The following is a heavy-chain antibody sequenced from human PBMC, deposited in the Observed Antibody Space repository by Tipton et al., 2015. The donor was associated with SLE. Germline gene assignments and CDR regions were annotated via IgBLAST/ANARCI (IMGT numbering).Heavy chain of an antibody. D-gene: IGHD3-3*01. J-gene: IGHJ3*02. CDR3: ARDSTYYDFWSGYHRPWDI. V-gene: IGHV4-4*09. CDR1: GGSISSHY. Sequence: TLSLTCTVSGGSISSHYWSWIRQPPGKGLEWIGYIYTSGSTNYNPSLKSRVTISVDTSKNQFSLKLSSVTAADTAVYYCARDSTYYDFWSGYHRPWDIWGQGTMVTASS. CDR2: IYTSGST.